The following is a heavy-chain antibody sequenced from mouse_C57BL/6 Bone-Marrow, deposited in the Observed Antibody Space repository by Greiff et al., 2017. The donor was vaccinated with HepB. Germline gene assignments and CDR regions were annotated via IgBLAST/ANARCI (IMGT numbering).Heavy chain of an antibody. CDR2: IYPGSGNT. Sequence: LLESGPELVKPGASVKISCKASGYTFTDYYINWVKQRPGQGLEWIGWIYPGSGNTKYNEKFKGKATLTVDTSSSTAYMQLSSLTSEDSAVYFCARDYYGSSPWYFDVWGTGTTVTVSS. CDR3: ARDYYGSSPWYFDV. J-gene: IGHJ1*03. D-gene: IGHD1-1*01. CDR1: GYTFTDYY. V-gene: IGHV1-84*01.